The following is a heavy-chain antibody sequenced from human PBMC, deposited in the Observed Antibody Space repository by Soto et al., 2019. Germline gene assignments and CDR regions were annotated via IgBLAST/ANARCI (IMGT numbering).Heavy chain of an antibody. D-gene: IGHD3-10*01. V-gene: IGHV4-59*08. CDR2: IYYSGST. CDR1: GGSISSYY. J-gene: IGHJ4*02. CDR3: ARLEGSGSYYHRHFDY. Sequence: SVTLSLTCTVSGGSISSYYWSWIRQPPGKGLEWIGYIYYSGSTNYNPSLKSRVTISVDTSKNQFSLKVSSVTAADTAVYYCARLEGSGSYYHRHFDYWGQGTLVTVSS.